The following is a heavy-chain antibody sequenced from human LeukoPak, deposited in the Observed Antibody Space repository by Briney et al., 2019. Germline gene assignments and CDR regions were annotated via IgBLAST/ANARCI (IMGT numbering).Heavy chain of an antibody. Sequence: PGGSLRLSCAASGFTFDDYGMSWVRQAPGKGLEWVSGINWNGGSTGYADSVKGRFTISRDNAKNSLYLQMNSLRAEDTAVYYCARGEAQYSGSYWLGDYWGQGTLVTVSS. J-gene: IGHJ4*02. CDR1: GFTFDDYG. CDR3: ARGEAQYSGSYWLGDY. V-gene: IGHV3-20*04. CDR2: INWNGGST. D-gene: IGHD1-26*01.